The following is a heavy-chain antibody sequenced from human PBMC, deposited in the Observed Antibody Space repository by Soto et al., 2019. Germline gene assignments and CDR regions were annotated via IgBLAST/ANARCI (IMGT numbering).Heavy chain of an antibody. CDR2: VSTSGGST. Sequence: GGSLRLSCSASGFIFSESTIYWVRQVPGKGLEAISAVSTSGGSTYYADSVKDRFTISRDNSKNTLFLQMGSLRPEDTAIYYCVKQAHGLDGVAFDYWGQGTQVTVSS. CDR1: GFIFSEST. V-gene: IGHV3-64D*06. CDR3: VKQAHGLDGVAFDY. J-gene: IGHJ4*02. D-gene: IGHD2-15*01.